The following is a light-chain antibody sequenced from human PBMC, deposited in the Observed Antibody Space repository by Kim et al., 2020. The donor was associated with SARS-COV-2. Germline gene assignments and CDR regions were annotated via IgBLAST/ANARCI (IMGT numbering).Light chain of an antibody. Sequence: VSPGESATLACRASQNVGNKLVWYQQKPGQAPSLLMYDASDRATATPARFSGSGSGTDFTLTISSLEPEDFAVYYCQQDKNWPLTFGGGTKVDIK. CDR1: QNVGNK. CDR3: QQDKNWPLT. V-gene: IGKV3-11*01. J-gene: IGKJ4*01. CDR2: DAS.